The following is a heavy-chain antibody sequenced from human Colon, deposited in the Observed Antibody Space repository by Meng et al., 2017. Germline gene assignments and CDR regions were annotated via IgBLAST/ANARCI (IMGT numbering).Heavy chain of an antibody. J-gene: IGHJ5*02. CDR2: MNPNSGNT. V-gene: IGHV1-8*01. CDR3: ARAPPRYNWNSKELSNWFDP. D-gene: IGHD1-1*01. CDR1: GYTFTSYD. Sequence: ASVKVSCKASGYTFTSYDINWVRQATGQGLEWMGWMNPNSGNTGYAQKFQGRVTMTRNTSISTAYMELSSLRSEDTAVYYCARAPPRYNWNSKELSNWFDPWGQGTLVTGSS.